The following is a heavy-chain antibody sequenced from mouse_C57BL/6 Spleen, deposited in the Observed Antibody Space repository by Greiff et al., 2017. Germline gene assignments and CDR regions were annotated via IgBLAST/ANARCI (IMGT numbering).Heavy chain of an antibody. CDR2: IHPTSGST. D-gene: IGHD4-1*01. Sequence: QVQLQQPGAELVKPGASVKLSCKASGYTFTSYWMHWVKQRPGQGLEWIGMIHPTSGSTNYNEKFKSKATLTVDKSSSTAYMQISSLTSEDSAVYDCARGNWDYCDYWGQGTTLTVAS. J-gene: IGHJ2*01. CDR3: ARGNWDYCDY. V-gene: IGHV1-64*01. CDR1: GYTFTSYW.